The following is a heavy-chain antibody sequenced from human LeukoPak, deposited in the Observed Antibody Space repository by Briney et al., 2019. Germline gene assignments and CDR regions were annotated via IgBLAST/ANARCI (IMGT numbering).Heavy chain of an antibody. V-gene: IGHV3-48*03. D-gene: IGHD3-22*01. CDR2: ISSSGSTI. CDR1: GFTFSSYE. Sequence: PGGSLRLSCAASGFTFSSYEMNWVRQAPGKGLEWVSYISSSGSTIYYADSVKGRFTISRDNAKNSLYLQMNSLRDEDTAVYYCARRLPGSGYSEFDYWGQGTLVTVFS. J-gene: IGHJ4*02. CDR3: ARRLPGSGYSEFDY.